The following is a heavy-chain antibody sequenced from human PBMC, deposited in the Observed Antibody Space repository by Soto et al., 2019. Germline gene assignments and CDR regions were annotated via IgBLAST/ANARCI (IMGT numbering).Heavy chain of an antibody. CDR2: IYSGGST. D-gene: IGHD2-15*01. CDR3: ATVGRSGDGGSCYTY. J-gene: IGHJ4*02. CDR1: GFTVTSYH. Sequence: EVQLVESGGGLIQPGGSLRLSCAASGFTVTSYHMSWVRQAPGKGLEWVSIIYSGGSTYYADSVKGRFTISRDNSKNTLYLQMNSLRADDTAVYYCATVGRSGDGGSCYTYWGQGTLVTVSS. V-gene: IGHV3-53*01.